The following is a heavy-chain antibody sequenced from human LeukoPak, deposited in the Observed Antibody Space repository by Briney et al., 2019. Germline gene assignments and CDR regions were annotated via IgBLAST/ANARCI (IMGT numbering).Heavy chain of an antibody. CDR3: ARDLVLGRGYDSRDN. D-gene: IGHD5-12*01. CDR1: GYTFTGYY. J-gene: IGHJ4*02. CDR2: IIPNSGGT. Sequence: ASVKVSCKASGYTFTGYYMHWVRQAPGQGLEWMGWIIPNSGGTNYAQKFQGRVTMTRDTSISTAYMELSRLTSDDTAVYYCARDLVLGRGYDSRDNWGQGTLVTVSS. V-gene: IGHV1-2*02.